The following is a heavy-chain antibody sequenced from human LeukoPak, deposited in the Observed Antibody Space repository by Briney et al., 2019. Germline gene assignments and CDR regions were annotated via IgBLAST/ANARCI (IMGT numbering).Heavy chain of an antibody. CDR1: GFNFNDYA. J-gene: IGHJ4*02. D-gene: IGHD4-11*01. Sequence: GGSLRLSCAASGFNFNDYAMTWVRQAPGKGLEWVANIKQDGSEKYYVDSVKGRFTISRDNAKNSLYLQMNSLRAEDTAVYYCAREVSHFDYWGQGTLVTVSS. V-gene: IGHV3-7*01. CDR2: IKQDGSEK. CDR3: AREVSHFDY.